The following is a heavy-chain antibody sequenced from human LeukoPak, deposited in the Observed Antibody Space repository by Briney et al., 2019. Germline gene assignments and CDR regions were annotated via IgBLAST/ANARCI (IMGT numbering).Heavy chain of an antibody. CDR2: INPKSGGT. CDR1: GYTFTGSY. CDR3: ARVDYYYDRGGFLDY. J-gene: IGHJ4*02. V-gene: IGHV1-2*06. D-gene: IGHD3-22*01. Sequence: GASVKVSCKASGYTFTGSYMHWVRRAPGQGLEWMGRINPKSGGTDSAQNFQGRVIMTRDTSISTAYMELSRLRSDDTAVYYCARVDYYYDRGGFLDYWGQGILVTVSS.